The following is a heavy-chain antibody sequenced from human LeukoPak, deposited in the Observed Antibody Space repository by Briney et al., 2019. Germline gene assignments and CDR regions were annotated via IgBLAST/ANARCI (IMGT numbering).Heavy chain of an antibody. J-gene: IGHJ3*02. CDR3: ASSELLGRYDVLEI. V-gene: IGHV3-7*01. CDR1: GFTFSSYW. CDR2: IKQDGSEK. Sequence: PGGSLRLSCAASGFTFSSYWMTWVRQAPGKGLEWVANIKQDGSEKYYVDSVKGRFTISRDNAKNSLYLQMNSLRAEDTAVYYCASSELLGRYDVLEIWGQGTMITVSS. D-gene: IGHD3-10*01.